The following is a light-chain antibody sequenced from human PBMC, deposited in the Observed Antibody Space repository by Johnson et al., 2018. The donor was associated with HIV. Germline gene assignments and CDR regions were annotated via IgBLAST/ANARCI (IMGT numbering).Light chain of an antibody. CDR1: SSNIGNNY. CDR2: DNN. V-gene: IGLV1-51*01. CDR3: GTWDSSLSAYV. Sequence: QPPSVSAAPGQKVTISCSGSSSNIGNNYVSWYQQLPGTAPKLLIYDNNKRPSGIPDRFSGSKSGTSATLGITGLQSGDEADYYCGTWDSSLSAYVFGNGTKVTVL. J-gene: IGLJ1*01.